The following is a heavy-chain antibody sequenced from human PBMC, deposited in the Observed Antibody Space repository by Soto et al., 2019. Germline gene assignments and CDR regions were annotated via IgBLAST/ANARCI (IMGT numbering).Heavy chain of an antibody. V-gene: IGHV3-23*01. D-gene: IGHD3-3*01. Sequence: EVQLLESGGGLVQTGGSLRLSCAASGFTFNNYAMSWVRQAPGKGLEWVSLISGSGATTAYADSVRGRFTISRDNSRNTVYLHMSSLRAEDTAVYYCAKGATLFGGVINWGRGTLVTVSS. J-gene: IGHJ4*02. CDR1: GFTFNNYA. CDR2: ISGSGATT. CDR3: AKGATLFGGVIN.